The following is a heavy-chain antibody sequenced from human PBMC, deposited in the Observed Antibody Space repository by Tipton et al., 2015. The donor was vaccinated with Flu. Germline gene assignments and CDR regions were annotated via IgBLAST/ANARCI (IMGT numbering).Heavy chain of an antibody. D-gene: IGHD6-13*01. CDR2: ISSSSSYI. V-gene: IGHV3-21*01. J-gene: IGHJ6*02. CDR3: ARDIAAAAGTIVVRRFYYYGMDV. CDR1: GFTFSSYS. Sequence: SLRLSCAASGFTFSSYSMNWVRQAPGKGLEWVSSISSSSSYIYYADSVKGRFTISRDNAKNSLYLQMNSLRAEDTAVYYCARDIAAAAGTIVVRRFYYYGMDVWGQGTTVTVSS.